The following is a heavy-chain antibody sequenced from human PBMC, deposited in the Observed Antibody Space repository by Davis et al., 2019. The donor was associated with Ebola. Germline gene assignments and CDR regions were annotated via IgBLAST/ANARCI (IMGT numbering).Heavy chain of an antibody. J-gene: IGHJ4*02. CDR1: GFTFSNYD. V-gene: IGHV3-48*02. CDR3: ATDPDGWLDFDY. D-gene: IGHD6-19*01. Sequence: GESLKISCAASGFTFSNYDMNWVRQAPGKGLEWVSHINSDGTYIYYKDSVKGRFTISRDDAKSILYLHMNSLRDEDTAMYYCATDPDGWLDFDYWGQGTLVTVSS. CDR2: INSDGTYI.